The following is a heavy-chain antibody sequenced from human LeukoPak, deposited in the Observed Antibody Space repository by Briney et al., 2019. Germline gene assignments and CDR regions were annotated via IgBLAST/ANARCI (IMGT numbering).Heavy chain of an antibody. J-gene: IGHJ4*02. V-gene: IGHV4-39*07. CDR1: GGSISSSSYY. Sequence: SETLSLTCTVSGGSISSSSYYWGWIRQPPGKGLEWIGSIYHSGSTYYNPSLKSRVTISVDTSKNQFSLKLSSVTAADTAVYYCARDLMEIAVAHDWGQGTLVTVSS. CDR3: ARDLMEIAVAHD. CDR2: IYHSGST. D-gene: IGHD6-19*01.